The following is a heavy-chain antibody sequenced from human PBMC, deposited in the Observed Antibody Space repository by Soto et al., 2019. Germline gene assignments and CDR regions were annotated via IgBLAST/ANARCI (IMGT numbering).Heavy chain of an antibody. CDR3: AKGGVPYSGYDWGYFDY. Sequence: QVQLVESGGGVVQPGRSLRLSCAASGFTFSSYGMHWVRQAPGKGLEWVAVISYDGSNKYYADSVKGRFTISRDNSKNPLYLQMNSLRAEETAGYYWAKGGVPYSGYDWGYFDYWGQGTLVTVSS. J-gene: IGHJ4*02. CDR2: ISYDGSNK. CDR1: GFTFSSYG. D-gene: IGHD5-12*01. V-gene: IGHV3-30*18.